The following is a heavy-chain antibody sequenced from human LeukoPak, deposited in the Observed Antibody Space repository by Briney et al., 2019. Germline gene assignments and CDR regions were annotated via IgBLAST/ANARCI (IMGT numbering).Heavy chain of an antibody. J-gene: IGHJ4*02. CDR1: GFTFSDYY. D-gene: IGHD3-3*01. CDR2: ISSSGSTI. CDR3: ARDRLRIFGVVTYMFDY. V-gene: IGHV3-11*01. Sequence: PGGSLRLSCAASGFTFSDYYMSWIRQAPGKGLEWVSYISSSGSTIYYADSVKGRFTISRDNAKNSLYPQMNSLRAEGTAVYYCARDRLRIFGVVTYMFDYWGQGTLVTVSS.